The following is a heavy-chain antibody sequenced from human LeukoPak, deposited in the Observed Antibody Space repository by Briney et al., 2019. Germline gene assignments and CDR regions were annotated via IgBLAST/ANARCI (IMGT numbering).Heavy chain of an antibody. V-gene: IGHV3-33*01. CDR2: IWYDGTNK. J-gene: IGHJ5*02. CDR1: GFTFNTYG. Sequence: GGSLRFSCAASGFTFNTYGMHGVRQAPGKGLEWVALIWYDGTNKYYADSVKGRFTISRDNSKNTLYLQMNSLGTEDTAVYYCARGGGSGWYQDWFDPWGQGTLVTVSS. D-gene: IGHD6-19*01. CDR3: ARGGGSGWYQDWFDP.